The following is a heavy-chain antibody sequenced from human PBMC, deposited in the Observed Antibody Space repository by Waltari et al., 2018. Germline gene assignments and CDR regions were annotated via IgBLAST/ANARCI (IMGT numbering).Heavy chain of an antibody. CDR2: ICTSGST. CDR1: GGSISSGSYY. V-gene: IGHV4-61*09. Sequence: QVQLQESGPGLVKPSQTLSLTCTVSGGSISSGSYYWSWIRQPAGKGLDGSGYICTSGSTNYSPARKSRVTISVNTSKNQFSLRLSSVTAADTAGYYCARGGYDFIDYWGQGTLVTVSS. D-gene: IGHD3-3*01. CDR3: ARGGYDFIDY. J-gene: IGHJ4*02.